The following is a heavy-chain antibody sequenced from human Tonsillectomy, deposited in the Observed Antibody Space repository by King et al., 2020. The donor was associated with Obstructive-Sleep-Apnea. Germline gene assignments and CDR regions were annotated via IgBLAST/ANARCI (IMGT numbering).Heavy chain of an antibody. CDR2: IRNKANSDTT. Sequence: VQLVESRGDLVQPGGSLRLSCAASGFTFSDHYMDWVRQSPGKGLEWVGRIRNKANSDTTEYAASVRGRFTISRDDSKNSLYLHMNSLKTEDTAVYYCLIGTSGTYQRGGYWGQGTLVTVSS. CDR3: LIGTSGTYQRGGY. V-gene: IGHV3-72*01. D-gene: IGHD1-26*01. CDR1: GFTFSDHY. J-gene: IGHJ4*02.